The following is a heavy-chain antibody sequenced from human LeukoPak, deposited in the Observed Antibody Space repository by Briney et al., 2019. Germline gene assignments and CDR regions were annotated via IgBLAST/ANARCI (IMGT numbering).Heavy chain of an antibody. V-gene: IGHV4-59*01. CDR1: GFSISSNY. D-gene: IGHD6-19*01. CDR3: ARSTGGWSYFAH. CDR2: IYDSGST. J-gene: IGHJ4*02. Sequence: PSETLSLTCTASGFSISSNYWSWIRQPPGKGLEWIGYIYDSGSTNYNPSLNSRATISEDMSKNQFSLKVMSITAADTAAYYCARSTGGWSYFAHWGQGILVSVSS.